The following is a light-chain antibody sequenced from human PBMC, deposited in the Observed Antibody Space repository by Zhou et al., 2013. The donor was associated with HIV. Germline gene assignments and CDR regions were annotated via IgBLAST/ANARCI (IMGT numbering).Light chain of an antibody. Sequence: EIVMTQSPATLSVSPGERATLSRRASQSVSSSYLGWYQQKPGQAPRLLIYGASSRATGIPDRFSGSGSGTDFVLTISRLEPEDFAVYYCQQYGSSPVTFGPGTKVDMK. CDR2: GAS. CDR1: QSVSSSY. J-gene: IGKJ3*01. V-gene: IGKV3-20*01. CDR3: QQYGSSPVT.